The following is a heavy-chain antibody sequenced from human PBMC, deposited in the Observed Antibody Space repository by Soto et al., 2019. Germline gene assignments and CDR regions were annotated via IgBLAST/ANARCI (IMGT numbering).Heavy chain of an antibody. CDR3: AADSGIAARRLFDY. J-gene: IGHJ4*02. D-gene: IGHD6-6*01. Sequence: SVKVSCKASGGGNLRDYRTTWVRRAPGQGLEWIGWIVPKLGSANYAQNFQGRVTVTTDMSTSTAYMELSSLRSDDTAVYYCAADSGIAARRLFDYWGQGTLVTVSS. CDR1: GGGNLRDYR. CDR2: IVPKLGSA. V-gene: IGHV1-69*08.